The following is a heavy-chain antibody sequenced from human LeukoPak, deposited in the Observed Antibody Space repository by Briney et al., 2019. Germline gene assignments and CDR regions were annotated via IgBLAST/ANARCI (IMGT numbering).Heavy chain of an antibody. Sequence: GGSLRLSCAASGFTFSSYAMSWVRQAPGKGLEWVSAISGSGGSTYYADSVKGRFTISRDNSKNTLYLQMNRLRAEDTAVYYCAKEAFGDDFWSGYPDYWGQGTLVTVSS. J-gene: IGHJ4*02. CDR3: AKEAFGDDFWSGYPDY. V-gene: IGHV3-23*01. CDR2: ISGSGGST. CDR1: GFTFSSYA. D-gene: IGHD3-3*01.